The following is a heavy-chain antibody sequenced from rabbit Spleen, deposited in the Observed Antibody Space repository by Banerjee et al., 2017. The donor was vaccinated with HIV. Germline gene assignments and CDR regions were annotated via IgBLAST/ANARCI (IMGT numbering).Heavy chain of an antibody. CDR1: GFSFSSNW. CDR2: IDTSDGDT. Sequence: QSLEESGGDLVKPGASLTLTCTVSGFSFSSNWICWVRQAPGKGLEWIACIDTSDGDTDYANWPKGRFTISKASSTTVTLQMTSLTAADTATYFCARNYVNVFDPWGPGTLVTVS. J-gene: IGHJ2*01. V-gene: IGHV1S40*01. D-gene: IGHD1-1*01. CDR3: ARNYVNVFDP.